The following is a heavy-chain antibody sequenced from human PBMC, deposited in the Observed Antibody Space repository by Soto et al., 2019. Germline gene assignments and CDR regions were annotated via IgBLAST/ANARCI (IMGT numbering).Heavy chain of an antibody. CDR3: AIEPVIYYDSSGYSPFDY. CDR1: GFTFSSYA. CDR2: ISGSGGST. J-gene: IGHJ4*02. D-gene: IGHD3-22*01. Sequence: GSLRLSCAASGFTFSSYAMSWVRQAPGKGLEWVSAISGSGGSTYYADSVKGRFTISGDNSKNTLYLQMNSLRAEDTAVYYCAIEPVIYYDSSGYSPFDYWGQGTLVTVSS. V-gene: IGHV3-23*01.